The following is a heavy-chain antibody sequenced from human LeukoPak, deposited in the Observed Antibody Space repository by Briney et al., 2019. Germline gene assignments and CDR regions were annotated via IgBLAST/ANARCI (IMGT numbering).Heavy chain of an antibody. CDR1: GYTFTSYD. CDR3: ARGQPWARNRGHSSSWGTGFDP. J-gene: IGHJ5*02. Sequence: ASVKVSCKASGYTFTSYDINWVRQATGQGLEWMGWMNPNSGNTGYAQKFQGRVIITRNTSISTAYMELSSLRSEDTAVYYCARGQPWARNRGHSSSWGTGFDPWGQGTLVTVSS. V-gene: IGHV1-8*03. D-gene: IGHD6-13*01. CDR2: MNPNSGNT.